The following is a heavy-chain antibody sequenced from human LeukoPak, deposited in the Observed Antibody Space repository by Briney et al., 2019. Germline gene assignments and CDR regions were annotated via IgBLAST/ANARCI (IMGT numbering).Heavy chain of an antibody. V-gene: IGHV4-34*01. Sequence: TSETLSLTCAVYGGSFSGYYWSWIRQPPGKGLEWIGEINHSGSTNYNPSLKSRVTISVDTSKNQFSLKLSSVTAADTAVYYCAQAGYSYGYWFDPWGQGTLVTVSS. D-gene: IGHD5-18*01. CDR2: INHSGST. J-gene: IGHJ5*02. CDR3: AQAGYSYGYWFDP. CDR1: GGSFSGYY.